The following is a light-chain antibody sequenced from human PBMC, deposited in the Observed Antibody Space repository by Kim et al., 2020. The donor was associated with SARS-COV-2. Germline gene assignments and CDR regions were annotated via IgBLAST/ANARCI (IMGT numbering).Light chain of an antibody. J-gene: IGLJ2*01. CDR1: KLGDKY. V-gene: IGLV3-1*01. CDR3: QVWDSSTVV. Sequence: SYELTQPPSVSVSPGQTASITCSGDKLGDKYACWYQQKPGQSPVLVIYEDSKRPSGIPERLSGSNSGNTATLTISGTQAMDEADYYCQVWDSSTVVFGGGTQLTVL. CDR2: EDS.